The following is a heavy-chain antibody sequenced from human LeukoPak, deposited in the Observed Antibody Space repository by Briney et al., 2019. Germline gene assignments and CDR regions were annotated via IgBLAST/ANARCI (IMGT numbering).Heavy chain of an antibody. D-gene: IGHD3-10*01. V-gene: IGHV4-4*07. CDR2: IYTSGST. CDR3: ARQKPLWFGEASDY. Sequence: SETLSLTCTVSGGSISSYYWSWIRRPAGKGLEWIGRIYTSGSTNYNPSLKSRVTMSVDTSKNQFSLKLSSVTAADTAVYYCARQKPLWFGEASDYWGQGTLVTVSS. CDR1: GGSISSYY. J-gene: IGHJ4*02.